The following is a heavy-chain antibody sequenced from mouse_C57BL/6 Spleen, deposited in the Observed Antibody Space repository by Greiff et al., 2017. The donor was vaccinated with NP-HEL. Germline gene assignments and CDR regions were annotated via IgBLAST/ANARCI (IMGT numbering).Heavy chain of an antibody. D-gene: IGHD2-5*01. Sequence: QVQLQQSGAELVMPGASVKLSCKASGYTFTSYWMHWVKQRPGQGLEWIGEIDPSDSYTNYNQKFKGKSTLTVDKSSSTAYMQLSSLTSEDSAVYYCARDYSKEDYYAMDYWGQGTSVTVSS. CDR3: ARDYSKEDYYAMDY. V-gene: IGHV1-69*01. J-gene: IGHJ4*01. CDR1: GYTFTSYW. CDR2: IDPSDSYT.